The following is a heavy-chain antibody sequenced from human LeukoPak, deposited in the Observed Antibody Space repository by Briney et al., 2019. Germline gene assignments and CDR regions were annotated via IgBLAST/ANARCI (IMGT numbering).Heavy chain of an antibody. CDR3: ARRGTPGSSDAFDM. J-gene: IGHJ3*02. V-gene: IGHV3-23*01. D-gene: IGHD3-16*01. CDR1: GVTFSTYA. Sequence: GGSLRLSCAASGVTFSTYAMSWIRQAPGKGLEWVSAISGSGGSTYYADSVKGRFTISRDNSKNSLYLQMNILRTEDTALYYCARRGTPGSSDAFDMWGQGTMVTVSS. CDR2: ISGSGGST.